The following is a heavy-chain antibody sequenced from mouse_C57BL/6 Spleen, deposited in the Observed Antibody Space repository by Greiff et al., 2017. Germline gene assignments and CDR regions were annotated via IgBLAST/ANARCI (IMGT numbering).Heavy chain of an antibody. CDR2: INPSNGGT. V-gene: IGHV1-53*01. Sequence: VQLQESGTELVKPGASVKLSCKASGYTFTSYWMHWVKQRPGQGLEWIGNINPSNGGTNYNEKFKSKATLTVDKSSSTAYMQLSSLTSEDSAVYYCARGEIYYYGSSWYFDVWGTGTTVTVSS. D-gene: IGHD1-1*01. J-gene: IGHJ1*03. CDR3: ARGEIYYYGSSWYFDV. CDR1: GYTFTSYW.